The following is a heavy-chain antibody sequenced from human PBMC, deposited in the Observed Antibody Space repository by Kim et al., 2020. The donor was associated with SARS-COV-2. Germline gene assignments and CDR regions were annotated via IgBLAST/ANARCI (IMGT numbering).Heavy chain of an antibody. Sequence: GGSLRLSCAASGFTFSSYWMHWVRQAPGKGLVWVSRINSDGSSTSYADSVKGRFTISRDNAKNTLYLQMNSLRAEDTAVYYCARDLSLRYFDWLFGDMDVWGQGTTVTVSS. J-gene: IGHJ6*02. CDR1: GFTFSSYW. CDR2: INSDGSST. V-gene: IGHV3-74*01. CDR3: ARDLSLRYFDWLFGDMDV. D-gene: IGHD3-9*01.